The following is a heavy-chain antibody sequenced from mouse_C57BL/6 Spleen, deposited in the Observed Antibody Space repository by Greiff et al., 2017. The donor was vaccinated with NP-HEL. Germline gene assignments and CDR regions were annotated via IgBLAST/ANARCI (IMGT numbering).Heavy chain of an antibody. CDR1: GFTFSSYG. Sequence: EVKLVESGGDLVQPGGSLKLSCAASGFTFSSYGMSWVRQTPDKRLEWVATISSGGSYTYYPDSVKGRFTISRDNAKNTLYLQMSSLKSEDKDMYNCERQGYSNYVFDYWGQGTTLTVSS. CDR2: ISSGGSYT. V-gene: IGHV5-6*01. D-gene: IGHD2-5*01. J-gene: IGHJ2*01. CDR3: ERQGYSNYVFDY.